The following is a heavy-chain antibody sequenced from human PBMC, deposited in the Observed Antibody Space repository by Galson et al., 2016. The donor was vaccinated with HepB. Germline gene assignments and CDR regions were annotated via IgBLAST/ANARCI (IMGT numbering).Heavy chain of an antibody. Sequence: SLRLSCAASGFTFSTYSMNWVRQAPGKGLEWVSYISSGSSTIYYADSVKGRFTISRDNAKNSLYLQMNSLRDEDTAVYYCARGWYSNSSPCFDYWGQGTLVTV. V-gene: IGHV3-48*02. CDR1: GFTFSTYS. CDR2: ISSGSSTI. D-gene: IGHD6-6*01. CDR3: ARGWYSNSSPCFDY. J-gene: IGHJ4*02.